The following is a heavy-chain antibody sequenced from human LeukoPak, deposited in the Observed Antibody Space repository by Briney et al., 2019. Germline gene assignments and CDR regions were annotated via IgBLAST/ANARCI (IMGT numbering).Heavy chain of an antibody. J-gene: IGHJ4*02. Sequence: GGSLRLSCAASGFTFSSYGMHWVRQAPGKGLEWVAFIRYDGSNKYYADSVRGRFTISRDNSKNTLYLQMNSLRAEDTAVYYCAKSRDSGYEPFDYWGQGTLVTVSS. CDR1: GFTFSSYG. CDR2: IRYDGSNK. D-gene: IGHD5-12*01. CDR3: AKSRDSGYEPFDY. V-gene: IGHV3-30*02.